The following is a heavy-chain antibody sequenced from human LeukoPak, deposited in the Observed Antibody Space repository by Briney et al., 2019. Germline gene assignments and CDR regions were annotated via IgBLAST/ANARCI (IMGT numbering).Heavy chain of an antibody. CDR2: INPNSGGT. CDR1: GYTFTGYY. J-gene: IGHJ3*02. Sequence: GASVKVSCKASGYTFTGYYMHWVREAPGQELEWMGWINPNSGGTNYAQKFQGRVTMTRDTSISTAYMELSRLRSDDTAVYYCARVVRYFDWLLLDAFDIWGQGTMVTVSS. D-gene: IGHD3-9*01. CDR3: ARVVRYFDWLLLDAFDI. V-gene: IGHV1-2*02.